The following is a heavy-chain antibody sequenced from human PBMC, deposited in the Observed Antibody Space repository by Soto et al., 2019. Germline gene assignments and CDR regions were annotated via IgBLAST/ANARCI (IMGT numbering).Heavy chain of an antibody. CDR2: IYPSDSDT. J-gene: IGHJ4*02. Sequence: GESLKLSCTGSGYNFAGYRIAWVRQMPGKGLELMGIIYPSDSDTRYRPSFQGQVTISADKSISSAYLQWSSLRASDTAMYYCARGGVSTRTFDYWGQGTPVTVSS. CDR3: ARGGVSTRTFDY. V-gene: IGHV5-51*01. D-gene: IGHD3-3*01. CDR1: GYNFAGYR.